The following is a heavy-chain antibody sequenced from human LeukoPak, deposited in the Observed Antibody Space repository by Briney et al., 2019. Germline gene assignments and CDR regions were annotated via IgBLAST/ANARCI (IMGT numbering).Heavy chain of an antibody. CDR3: AKGSLDRGYCSGGSCSDPVFDY. V-gene: IGHV3-30*02. J-gene: IGHJ4*02. Sequence: GGSLRLSCAASGFTFSSYGMHWVRQAPGKGLEWVAFIRYDGSNKYYADSVKGRFTISRDNSKNTLYLQMNSLRAEDTAVYYCAKGSLDRGYCSGGSCSDPVFDYWGQGTLVTVSS. CDR1: GFTFSSYG. D-gene: IGHD2-15*01. CDR2: IRYDGSNK.